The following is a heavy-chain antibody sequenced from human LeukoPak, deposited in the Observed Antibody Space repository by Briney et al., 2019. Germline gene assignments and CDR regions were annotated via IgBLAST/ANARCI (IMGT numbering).Heavy chain of an antibody. Sequence: QAGWSLRLSCAASGFTFSSYAMSWVRQAPGKGLEWVSAINTGGGDTYYADSVKGRFTISRDNSKNTLYLQMNSLRAEDTAVYYCAKANYYDSSGYYWGQGTLVTVSS. CDR3: AKANYYDSSGYY. CDR1: GFTFSSYA. CDR2: INTGGGDT. D-gene: IGHD3-22*01. J-gene: IGHJ4*02. V-gene: IGHV3-23*01.